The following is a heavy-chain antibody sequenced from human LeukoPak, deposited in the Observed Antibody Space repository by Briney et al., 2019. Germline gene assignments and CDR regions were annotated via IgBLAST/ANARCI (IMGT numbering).Heavy chain of an antibody. V-gene: IGHV4-59*01. J-gene: IGHJ5*02. Sequence: PSETLSLTCTVSGGSISSYYWSWIRQPPGKGLEWIGYIYYSGSTNYNPSLKSRVTISVDTSKNQFSLTLSSVTAADTAVYYCARGQANYYGSGSYYLNLWGQGTLVTVPS. CDR1: GGSISSYY. D-gene: IGHD3-10*01. CDR2: IYYSGST. CDR3: ARGQANYYGSGSYYLNL.